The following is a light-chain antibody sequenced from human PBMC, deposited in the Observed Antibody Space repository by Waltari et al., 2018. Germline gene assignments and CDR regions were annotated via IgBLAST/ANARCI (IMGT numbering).Light chain of an antibody. CDR2: RAS. V-gene: IGKV3-20*01. CDR3: QNHERLPAT. Sequence: ELVLTQSPGTLSLSPGERATLSCRASRDIGTYLVWYQQKPGQAPRLPIYRASNRATGTPDRFSGSGSGTDFSLTISRLEPEDFAVYYCQNHERLPATFGQGTRVEIK. CDR1: RDIGTY. J-gene: IGKJ1*01.